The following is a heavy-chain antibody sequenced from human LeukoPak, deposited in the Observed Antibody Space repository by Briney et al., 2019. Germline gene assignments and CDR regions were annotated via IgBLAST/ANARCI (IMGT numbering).Heavy chain of an antibody. Sequence: SETLSLTCTVSGDSISSSSYHWDWIRQPPGKGLEWIGSIHYSRNTYYNPSLKSRVTISVDTSKNQFSLKLSSVTAADTAVYYCASEAYYYDSSGYYKYWGQGTLVTVSS. J-gene: IGHJ4*02. V-gene: IGHV4-39*07. CDR2: IHYSRNT. CDR1: GDSISSSSYH. CDR3: ASEAYYYDSSGYYKY. D-gene: IGHD3-22*01.